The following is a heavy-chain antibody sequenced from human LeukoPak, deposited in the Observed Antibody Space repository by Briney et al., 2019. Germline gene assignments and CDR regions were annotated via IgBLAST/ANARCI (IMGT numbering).Heavy chain of an antibody. CDR2: IYNRGST. Sequence: SETLSLTCTVSGGSISGYYWSWIRQPPGQGLEWIGHIYNRGSTNYNPSLKSRVTISVDTSENQFSLKLSSVTAADTAVFCYTRIYSYDSSGYDSWGQGTLVTVSS. D-gene: IGHD3-22*01. V-gene: IGHV4-59*01. J-gene: IGHJ5*01. CDR3: TRIYSYDSSGYDS. CDR1: GGSISGYY.